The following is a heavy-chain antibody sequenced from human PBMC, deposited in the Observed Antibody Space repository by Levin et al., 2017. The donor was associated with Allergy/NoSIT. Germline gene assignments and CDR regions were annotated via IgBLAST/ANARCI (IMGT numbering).Heavy chain of an antibody. CDR2: INPNSGGT. V-gene: IGHV1-2*02. Sequence: ASVKVSCKASGYSFTGYYMHWVRQAPGQGLEWMGWINPNSGGTNYAQKFQGRVTMTRDTSISTAYMELSRVRSDDTAVYYCARGPREYSSSYIDYWGQGTLVTVSS. J-gene: IGHJ4*02. D-gene: IGHD6-6*01. CDR3: ARGPREYSSSYIDY. CDR1: GYSFTGYY.